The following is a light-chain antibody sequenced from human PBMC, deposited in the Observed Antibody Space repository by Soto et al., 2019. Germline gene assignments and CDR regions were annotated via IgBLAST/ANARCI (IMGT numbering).Light chain of an antibody. CDR2: DTS. CDR1: QSVSSY. Sequence: EIVLTQSPATLSLSPGERATLSCRASQSVSSYLAWYQQKPGQAPRLLIYDTSNRATGIPARFSGSGSGTAFTLTNSSLEPEDFAVYYCQQRISWPPITFGQGTRLEIK. V-gene: IGKV3-11*01. J-gene: IGKJ5*01. CDR3: QQRISWPPIT.